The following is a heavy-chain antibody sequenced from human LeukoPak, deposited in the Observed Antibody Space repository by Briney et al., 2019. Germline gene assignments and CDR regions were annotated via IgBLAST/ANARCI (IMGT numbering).Heavy chain of an antibody. D-gene: IGHD3-22*01. V-gene: IGHV3-23*01. CDR3: ARYVAGGGYYVSRVSSGY. Sequence: GGSLRLSCAALRFNDLCYAMSWVRQAPGKGLEWVSAISGSGGSTYYADSVKGRFTVSRDNSKNTLYLQMNSPRADDTAVCHCARYVAGGGYYVSRVSSGYWGQGTLVTVSS. CDR1: RFNDLCYA. CDR2: ISGSGGST. J-gene: IGHJ4*02.